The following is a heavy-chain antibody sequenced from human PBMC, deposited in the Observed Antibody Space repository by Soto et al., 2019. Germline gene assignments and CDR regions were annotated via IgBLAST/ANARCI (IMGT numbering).Heavy chain of an antibody. V-gene: IGHV3-48*01. CDR1: RYCISRCA. CDR3: AIEKVGDASVHVFDI. Sequence: RSLSLYCPGCRYCISRCATYWEKQAPGKGLEYVSFISIESSSIHYADSVKGRFTISRDNAKNSLYLQMNSLRAEDTALYYYAIEKVGDASVHVFDIWGQGAMVTVSS. CDR2: ISIESSSI. D-gene: IGHD1-26*01. J-gene: IGHJ3*02.